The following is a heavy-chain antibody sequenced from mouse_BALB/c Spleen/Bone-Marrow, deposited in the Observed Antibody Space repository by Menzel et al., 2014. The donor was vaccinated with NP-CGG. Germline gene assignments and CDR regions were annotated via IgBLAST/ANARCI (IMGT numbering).Heavy chain of an antibody. V-gene: IGHV1S41*01. J-gene: IGHJ1*01. CDR1: GYTFTSYW. CDR2: IAPGSGST. Sequence: DLVRPGASVKLSCKASGYTFTSYWINWIKQRPGQGLEWIGRIAPGSGSTYYNEMFKGKATLTVDTSSSTAYIQLSSLSSEDSAVYFCARSRDGCLDVWGAGTTVTVSS. D-gene: IGHD2-3*01. CDR3: ARSRDGCLDV.